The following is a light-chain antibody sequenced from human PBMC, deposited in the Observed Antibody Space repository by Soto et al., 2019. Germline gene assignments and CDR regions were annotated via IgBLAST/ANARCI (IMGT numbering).Light chain of an antibody. J-gene: IGKJ1*01. CDR1: QSVVSSH. CDR3: QQYEIAPKT. V-gene: IGKV3-20*01. CDR2: GVS. Sequence: EIVLTQSPGTLSLSPGERATLSCRASQSVVSSHLAWYQQKPGQAPRLLIYGVSSRATGIPDRFSGSGSGTDFTLSIGGLEPEDFAVYYCQQYEIAPKTFGQGTKVEIK.